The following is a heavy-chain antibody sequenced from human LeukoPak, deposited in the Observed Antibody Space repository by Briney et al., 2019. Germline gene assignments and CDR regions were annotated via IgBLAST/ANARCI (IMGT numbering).Heavy chain of an antibody. CDR2: IYHSGST. CDR1: GGSISSGGYS. Sequence: PSQTLSLTCAVSGGSISSGGYSWSWIRQPPGKGLEWIGYIYHSGSTYYNPSLKGRVTISVDRSKNQFSLKLSSVTAADTAVYYCAREGYSYGFDYWGQGTLVTVSS. CDR3: AREGYSYGFDY. J-gene: IGHJ4*02. V-gene: IGHV4-30-2*01. D-gene: IGHD5-18*01.